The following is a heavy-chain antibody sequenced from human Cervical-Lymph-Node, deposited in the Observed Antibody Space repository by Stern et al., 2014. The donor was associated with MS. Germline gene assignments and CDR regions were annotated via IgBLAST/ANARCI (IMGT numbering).Heavy chain of an antibody. CDR3: ARGRGYSGYDYYYYYGMDV. Sequence: QVQLQESGPGLVKPSETLSLTCTVSGGSISSYYWSWIRQPPGKGLEWIGYIYYSGSTNYNPSLKSRVTISVDTSKNQFSLKLSSVTAADTAVYYCARGRGYSGYDYYYYYGMDVWGQGTTVTVSS. D-gene: IGHD5-12*01. J-gene: IGHJ6*02. CDR1: GGSISSYY. V-gene: IGHV4-59*01. CDR2: IYYSGST.